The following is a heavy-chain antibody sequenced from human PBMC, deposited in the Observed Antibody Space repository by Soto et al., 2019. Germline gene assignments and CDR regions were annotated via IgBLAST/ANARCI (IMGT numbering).Heavy chain of an antibody. V-gene: IGHV3-7*05. D-gene: IGHD6-6*01. CDR1: GFTFSSYW. Sequence: PGGSLRLSCAASGFTFSSYWMSWVRQAPGKGLEWVANIKQDGSEKYYVDSVKGRFTISRDNAKNSLYLQMNSLRAEDTAVYYCARDKGQLGPDYYYGMDVWGQGTTVTVSS. J-gene: IGHJ6*02. CDR2: IKQDGSEK. CDR3: ARDKGQLGPDYYYGMDV.